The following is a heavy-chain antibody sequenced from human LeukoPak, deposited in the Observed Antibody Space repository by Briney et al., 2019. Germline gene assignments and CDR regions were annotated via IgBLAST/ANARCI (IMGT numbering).Heavy chain of an antibody. D-gene: IGHD7-27*01. J-gene: IGHJ4*02. Sequence: GGSLRLSCAASGFTFSNAWMSWVRQAPGKGLEWVGRIKSKTDGGTTDYAAPVKGRFTISRDDSKNTLYLQMNSLRAEDTAVYYCAKDGGLWVSAHWGDSWGRGTLVTVSS. CDR2: IKSKTDGGTT. CDR3: AKDGGLWVSAHWGDS. CDR1: GFTFSNAW. V-gene: IGHV3-15*01.